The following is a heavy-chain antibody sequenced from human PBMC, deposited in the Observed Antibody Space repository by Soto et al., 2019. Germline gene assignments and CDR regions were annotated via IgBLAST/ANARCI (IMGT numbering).Heavy chain of an antibody. J-gene: IGHJ6*02. D-gene: IGHD2-21*02. V-gene: IGHV3-21*01. CDR1: GFTFSSYS. CDR3: ARAPSCGGNSYYYYYGMDV. Sequence: EVQLVESGGGLVKPGGSLRLSCAASGFTFSSYSMNWVRQAPGKGLEWVSSISSSSSYIYYADSVKGRFTISRDNAKNSLYLQMNSLRAEDTAVYYCARAPSCGGNSYYYYYGMDVWGQGTTVTVSS. CDR2: ISSSSSYI.